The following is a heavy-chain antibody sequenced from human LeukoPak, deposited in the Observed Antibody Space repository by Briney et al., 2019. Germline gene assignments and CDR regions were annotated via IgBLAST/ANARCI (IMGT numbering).Heavy chain of an antibody. J-gene: IGHJ6*04. Sequence: PGGSLRLSCTFSGFTFTDFWMKWVRQAPGKGLEWVASINNDGSGKYSVDSVRDRVTISRDNAKNSLHLQINSLTVEDTAIYYFVRDDGDVWGKGTAVTVSS. CDR2: INNDGSGK. CDR3: VRDDGDV. CDR1: GFTFTDFW. V-gene: IGHV3-7*03.